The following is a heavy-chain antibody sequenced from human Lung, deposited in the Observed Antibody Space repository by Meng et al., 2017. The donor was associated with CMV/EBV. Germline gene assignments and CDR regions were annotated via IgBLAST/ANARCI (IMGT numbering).Heavy chain of an antibody. CDR1: GFTLSSYW. Sequence: GESLKISCAASGFTLSSYWMSWVRQAPGKGLEWVANIKEDGSEKYYVDSVKGRFTISRDNAKNSLYVQMNSLRGEDTAVYYCARAYRAIDYWGQGMLVTFSS. CDR3: ARAYRAIDY. V-gene: IGHV3-7*01. D-gene: IGHD1-26*01. J-gene: IGHJ4*02. CDR2: IKEDGSEK.